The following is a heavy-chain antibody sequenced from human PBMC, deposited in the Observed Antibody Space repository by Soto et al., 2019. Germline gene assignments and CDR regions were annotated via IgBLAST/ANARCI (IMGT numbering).Heavy chain of an antibody. Sequence: SETLSLTCTVSGGSISSYYWSWIRQPPGKGLEWIGYTYYSGSTNYNPSLKSRVTISVDTSKNQFSLKLSSVTAADTAVYYCARPQEGGSMVRGVIDWYFVRWGRGTLVTVSS. CDR2: TYYSGST. V-gene: IGHV4-59*08. CDR1: GGSISSYY. J-gene: IGHJ2*01. D-gene: IGHD3-10*01. CDR3: ARPQEGGSMVRGVIDWYFVR.